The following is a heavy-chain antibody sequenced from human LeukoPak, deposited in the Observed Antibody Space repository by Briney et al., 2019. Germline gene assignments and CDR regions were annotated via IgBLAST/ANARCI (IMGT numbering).Heavy chain of an antibody. Sequence: GGSLRLSCAASGFTFDDYTMHWVRQAPGKGLEWVSGISWNSGSIGYADSVKGRFTISRDNAKNSLYLQMNSLRAEDTALYYCAKGATAMVYNYYYYGMDVWGQGTTVTVSS. CDR1: GFTFDDYT. CDR2: ISWNSGSI. CDR3: AKGATAMVYNYYYYGMDV. V-gene: IGHV3-9*01. D-gene: IGHD5-18*01. J-gene: IGHJ6*02.